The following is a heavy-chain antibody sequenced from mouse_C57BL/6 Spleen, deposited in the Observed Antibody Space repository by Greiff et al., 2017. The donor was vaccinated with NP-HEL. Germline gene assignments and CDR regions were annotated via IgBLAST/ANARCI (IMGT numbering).Heavy chain of an antibody. Sequence: QVQLQQSGPGLVQPSQSLSITCTVSGFSLTSYGVHWVRQSPGKGLEWLGVIWSGGSTDYNAAFISRRSISKDNSKSQVFFKMNRLQADDTARYYCARDYGSSYDYWGQGTTLTVSS. D-gene: IGHD1-1*01. V-gene: IGHV2-2*01. CDR1: GFSLTSYG. J-gene: IGHJ2*01. CDR2: IWSGGST. CDR3: ARDYGSSYDY.